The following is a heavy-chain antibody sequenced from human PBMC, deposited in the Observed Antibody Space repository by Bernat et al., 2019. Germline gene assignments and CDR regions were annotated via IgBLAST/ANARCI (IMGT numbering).Heavy chain of an antibody. CDR3: AHCWEDGSNNWFDP. V-gene: IGHV2-5*02. D-gene: IGHD1-26*01. J-gene: IGHJ5*02. Sequence: QITLKESGPTLVKPTQTLTLTCTFSGFSLSTSGVGVGWIRQPPGKALEWLALIYWDDDKRYSPSLKSRLTITKDTSKNQVVLTMTNMDPVDTATYYCAHCWEDGSNNWFDPWGQGTLVTVSS. CDR2: IYWDDDK. CDR1: GFSLSTSGVG.